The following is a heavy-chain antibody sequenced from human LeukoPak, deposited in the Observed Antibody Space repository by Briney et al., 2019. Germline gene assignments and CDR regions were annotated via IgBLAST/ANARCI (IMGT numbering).Heavy chain of an antibody. J-gene: IGHJ3*02. D-gene: IGHD6-13*01. CDR3: ARAVGIAAAGTNAFDI. CDR2: ISSNGGST. Sequence: PGGSLRLSCAASGFTLSSYAIHWVRQAPGKGLEYVSAISSNGGSTYYANSVKGRFTISRDNSKNTLYLQMGSLRAEDMAVYYCARAVGIAAAGTNAFDIWGQGTMVTVSS. V-gene: IGHV3-64*01. CDR1: GFTLSSYA.